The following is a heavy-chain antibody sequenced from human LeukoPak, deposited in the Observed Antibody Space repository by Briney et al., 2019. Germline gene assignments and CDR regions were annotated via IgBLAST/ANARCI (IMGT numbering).Heavy chain of an antibody. CDR3: AKEPTDYYDTSGYYVSDY. Sequence: GGSLRLASAPSGFTFSSYAMSWVRQAPGNGMEWVSAISGSGGSTYYADSVKGRFTISRDNSKNTLYLQMNSLRAEDTAVYYCAKEPTDYYDTSGYYVSDYWGQGTLVTVSS. V-gene: IGHV3-23*01. D-gene: IGHD3-22*01. CDR1: GFTFSSYA. CDR2: ISGSGGST. J-gene: IGHJ4*02.